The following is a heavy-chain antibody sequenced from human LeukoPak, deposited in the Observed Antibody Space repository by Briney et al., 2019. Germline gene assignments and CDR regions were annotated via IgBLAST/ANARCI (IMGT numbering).Heavy chain of an antibody. D-gene: IGHD6-19*01. CDR1: GYSFTSYW. Sequence: GESLKISCKGSGYSFTSYWIGWVRQMPGKGLEWTGIIYPGDSDTRYSPSFQGQVTISADRSISTAYLQWSSLKASDTAMYYCARHIAVAYYYYGMDVWGQGTTVTVSS. CDR3: ARHIAVAYYYYGMDV. J-gene: IGHJ6*02. V-gene: IGHV5-51*01. CDR2: IYPGDSDT.